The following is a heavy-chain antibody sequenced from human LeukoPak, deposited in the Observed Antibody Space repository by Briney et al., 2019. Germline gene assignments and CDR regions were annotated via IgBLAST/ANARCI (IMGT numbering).Heavy chain of an antibody. J-gene: IGHJ6*02. Sequence: GGSLRLSCAASGFTFSSYSMDWVRQAPGKGLEWVSSISSSSSYIYYADSVKGRFTISRDNAKNSLYLQMNSLGAEDTAVYYCARDSGSGSFYYYYGMDVWGQGTTVTVSS. CDR2: ISSSSSYI. D-gene: IGHD1-26*01. CDR1: GFTFSSYS. CDR3: ARDSGSGSFYYYYGMDV. V-gene: IGHV3-21*01.